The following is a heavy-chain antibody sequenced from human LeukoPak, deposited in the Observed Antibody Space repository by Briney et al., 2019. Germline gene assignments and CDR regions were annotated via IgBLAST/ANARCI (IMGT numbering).Heavy chain of an antibody. V-gene: IGHV3-21*01. CDR2: ISSSGSNT. Sequence: GGSLRLSCAASEFTYDMNWVRQAPGKGLECVSAISSSGSNTYYADSVKGRFTISRDNAKNSLYLQMNSLRAEDTAVYYCARGAYYYEDWGQGTLVTVSS. CDR1: EFTYD. J-gene: IGHJ4*02. D-gene: IGHD3-22*01. CDR3: ARGAYYYED.